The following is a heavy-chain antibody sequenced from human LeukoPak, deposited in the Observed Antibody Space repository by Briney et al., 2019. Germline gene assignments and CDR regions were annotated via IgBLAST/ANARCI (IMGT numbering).Heavy chain of an antibody. CDR2: IIPIFGTA. CDR3: ASDCSSTSCSLFDY. J-gene: IGHJ4*02. Sequence: ASVKVSCKASGGTFSRYAISWVRQAPGQGLEWMGGIIPIFGTANYAQKFQGRVTITADESTNTAYMELSSPRSEDTAVYYCASDCSSTSCSLFDYWGQGTLVTVSS. V-gene: IGHV1-69*01. D-gene: IGHD2-2*01. CDR1: GGTFSRYA.